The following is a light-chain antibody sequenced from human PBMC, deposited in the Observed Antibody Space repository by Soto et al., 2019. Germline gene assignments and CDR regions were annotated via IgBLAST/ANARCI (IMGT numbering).Light chain of an antibody. Sequence: QSVLTQPPSVSGAPGQRVTSSCTGSSANIWAGYDVHWYQRLPGTAPKVLIYNNNNRPSGVPDRFSGSKSGTSASLAITGLQAEDEADYYCPSYDSSLSGSYVFGTGTKLTVL. J-gene: IGLJ1*01. CDR2: NNN. CDR1: SANIWAGYD. CDR3: PSYDSSLSGSYV. V-gene: IGLV1-40*01.